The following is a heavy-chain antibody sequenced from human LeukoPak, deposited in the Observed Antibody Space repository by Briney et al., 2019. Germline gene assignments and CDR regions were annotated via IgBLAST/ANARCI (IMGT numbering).Heavy chain of an antibody. CDR2: MNPNSGNT. CDR3: AREPSRGYYDSSGYYYYFDY. V-gene: IGHV1-8*03. Sequence: ASVKVSCKASGYTFTSYDINWVRQATGQGLEWMGWMNPNSGNTGYAQKFQGRVTITRNTSISTAYMELSSLRSEDTAVYYCAREPSRGYYDSSGYYYYFDYWGQGTLVTVSS. D-gene: IGHD3-22*01. J-gene: IGHJ4*02. CDR1: GYTFTSYD.